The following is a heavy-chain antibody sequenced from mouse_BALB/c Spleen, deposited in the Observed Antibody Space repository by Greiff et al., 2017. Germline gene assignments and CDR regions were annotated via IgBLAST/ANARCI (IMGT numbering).Heavy chain of an antibody. V-gene: IGHV1S137*01. CDR3: ARGGYYGSSPYYAMDY. D-gene: IGHD1-1*01. CDR1: GYTFTDYA. J-gene: IGHJ4*01. Sequence: QLQQSGAELVRPGVSVKISCKGSGYTFTDYAMHWVKQSHAKSLEWIGVISTYYGDASYNQKFKGKATMTVDKSSSTAYMELARLTSEDSAIYYCARGGYYGSSPYYAMDYWGQGTSVTVSS. CDR2: ISTYYGDA.